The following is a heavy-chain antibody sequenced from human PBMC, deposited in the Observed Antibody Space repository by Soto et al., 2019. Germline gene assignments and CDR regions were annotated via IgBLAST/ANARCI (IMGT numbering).Heavy chain of an antibody. J-gene: IGHJ4*02. CDR3: ATSLLGKTWSQPLGDY. CDR1: GYTFTGYN. CDR2: ITPNSGAI. V-gene: IGHV1-2*02. Sequence: ASVKVSCKASGYTFTGYNMHWVRQAPGQGLEWMGWITPNSGAIKYAQKFQGRVTMTRDTTIDTAYMDLTRLTSDDTAVYYCATSLLGKTWSQPLGDYWGQGTLVTVSS. D-gene: IGHD1-26*01.